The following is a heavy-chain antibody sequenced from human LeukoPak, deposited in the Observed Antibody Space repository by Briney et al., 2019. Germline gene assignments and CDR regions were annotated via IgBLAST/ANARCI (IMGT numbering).Heavy chain of an antibody. J-gene: IGHJ3*02. CDR3: ARALPSPLYSGSYADAFDI. CDR2: ISSSSSYI. CDR1: GXTFSSYS. V-gene: IGHV3-21*01. D-gene: IGHD1-26*01. Sequence: PGGSLRLSCAASGXTFSSYSMNWVRQAPGKGREWVSSISSSSSYIYYADSVKGRFTISRDNAKNSLYLQMNSLRAEDTAVYYCARALPSPLYSGSYADAFDIWGQGTMVTVSS.